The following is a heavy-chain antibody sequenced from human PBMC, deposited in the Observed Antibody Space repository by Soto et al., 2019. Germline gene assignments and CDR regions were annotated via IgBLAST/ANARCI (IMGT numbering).Heavy chain of an antibody. CDR2: IYYSGST. Sequence: TLSPTCNVYGGLNCSSSYYWGWIRQPPGKGLVWIGSIYYSGSTYYNPSTKGQVTISVDTSKNQFSLKLSSVTAADTAVEYCARHGSGSEYADHPYYYYSGMDVWGQGTTATAAS. V-gene: IGHV4-39*01. CDR1: GGLNCSSSYY. J-gene: IGHJ6*02. CDR3: ARHGSGSEYADHPYYYYSGMDV. D-gene: IGHD3-10*01.